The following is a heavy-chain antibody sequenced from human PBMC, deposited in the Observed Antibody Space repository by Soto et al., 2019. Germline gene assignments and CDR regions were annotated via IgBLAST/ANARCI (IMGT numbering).Heavy chain of an antibody. CDR1: GFTFSSFA. D-gene: IGHD6-19*01. J-gene: IGHJ4*02. CDR3: PKDLIYGYNSGRPFDS. V-gene: IGHV3-23*01. CDR2: IGSRGDST. Sequence: VQLLESGGGLVQPGGSLRLSCAASGFTFSSFAMSWVRQAPGKGLEWVSAIGSRGDSTYYADSVKGRFTISRDNSNNTLYLQMNSLRAEDTAVYYCPKDLIYGYNSGRPFDSWGQGTLVTVSS.